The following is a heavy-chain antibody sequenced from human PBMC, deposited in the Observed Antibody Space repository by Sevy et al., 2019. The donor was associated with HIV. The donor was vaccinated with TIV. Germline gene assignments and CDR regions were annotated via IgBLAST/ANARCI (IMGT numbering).Heavy chain of an antibody. CDR3: AKGHEQWLPTDDAFDV. CDR1: GFTFSRYA. J-gene: IGHJ3*01. V-gene: IGHV3-23*01. Sequence: GGSLRLSCAASGFTFSRYAMSWVRQAPGKGLEWVSTFSGSGDNTYYAASVKGRFTISRDNSKNTLFLDMNSLRADDTAVYFCAKGHEQWLPTDDAFDVSGQGTMVTVSS. CDR2: FSGSGDNT. D-gene: IGHD6-19*01.